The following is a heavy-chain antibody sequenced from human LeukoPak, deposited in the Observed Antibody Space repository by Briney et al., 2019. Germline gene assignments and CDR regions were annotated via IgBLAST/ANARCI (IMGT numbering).Heavy chain of an antibody. CDR2: IYHSGST. CDR1: GGSISSSSYS. J-gene: IGHJ3*02. Sequence: PSETLSLTCTVSGGSISSSSYSWSWIRQPPGKGLEWIGYIYHSGSTYYNPSLKSRVTISVDRSKNQFSLKLSSVTAADTAVYYCARDSHDAFDIWGQGTMVTVSS. CDR3: ARDSHDAFDI. V-gene: IGHV4-30-2*01.